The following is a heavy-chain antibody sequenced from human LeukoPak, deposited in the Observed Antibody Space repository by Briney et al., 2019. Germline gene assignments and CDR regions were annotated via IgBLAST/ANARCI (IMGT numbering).Heavy chain of an antibody. Sequence: PSETLSLTCTVSGDFMRSDTNYWVWVRPPPGKGLDSVVIMPTRATTSYNPSFYSRVTISLDTSKTQFSLRMTFVTASDPAVYYCARVFVATDYCDYCGQGTLVTVSS. CDR2: MPTRATT. J-gene: IGHJ4*02. V-gene: IGHV4-39*07. CDR1: GDFMRSDTNY. CDR3: ARVFVATDYCDY. D-gene: IGHD2-21*01.